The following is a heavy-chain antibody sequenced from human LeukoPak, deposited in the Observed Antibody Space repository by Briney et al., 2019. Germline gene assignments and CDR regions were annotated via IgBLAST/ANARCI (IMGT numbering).Heavy chain of an antibody. Sequence: GGSLRLSCAVSGITLSNYGMSWVRQAPGKGLEWVAGLSGSGGGTNYADSVKGRFTVSRDNSKSTLYLQMNSLRAEDTAVFYCARTIAQYTNSWLYYYYGMDVWGQGTTVTVSS. CDR1: GITLSNYG. CDR2: LSGSGGGT. J-gene: IGHJ6*02. V-gene: IGHV3-23*01. D-gene: IGHD6-13*01. CDR3: ARTIAQYTNSWLYYYYGMDV.